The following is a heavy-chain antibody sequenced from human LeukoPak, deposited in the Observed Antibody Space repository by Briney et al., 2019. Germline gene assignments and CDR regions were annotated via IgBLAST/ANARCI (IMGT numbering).Heavy chain of an antibody. D-gene: IGHD2-2*01. CDR3: ARGPSPIVVVPAAHRGSVDPYYYYGMDV. J-gene: IGHJ6*02. CDR1: GGSISSSSYY. Sequence: PSETLSLTCTVSGGSISSSSYYWGWIRQPPGTGLEWIGSIYYSGSTYYNPSLKSRVTISVDTSKNQSSLKLSSVTAADTAVYYCARGPSPIVVVPAAHRGSVDPYYYYGMDVWGQGTTVTVSS. V-gene: IGHV4-39*07. CDR2: IYYSGST.